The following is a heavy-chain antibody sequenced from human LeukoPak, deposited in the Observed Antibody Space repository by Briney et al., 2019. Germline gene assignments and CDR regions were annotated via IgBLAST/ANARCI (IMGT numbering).Heavy chain of an antibody. CDR3: ARVAYDYVWGSYRQYGMDV. J-gene: IGHJ6*02. Sequence: PGGSLRLSCEASGFTSSSYWMTWVRQAPGKGLEWVANTKEDGSDKYYVDSVKGRFTISRDNAKNSLYLQMNSLRVEDTAVYFCARVAYDYVWGSYRQYGMDVWGQGTTVTVSS. V-gene: IGHV3-7*01. CDR1: GFTSSSYW. CDR2: TKEDGSDK. D-gene: IGHD3-16*02.